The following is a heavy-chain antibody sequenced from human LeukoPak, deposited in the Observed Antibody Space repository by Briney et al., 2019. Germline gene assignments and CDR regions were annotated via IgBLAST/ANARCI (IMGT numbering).Heavy chain of an antibody. CDR2: IFYSGST. Sequence: PSETLSLTCTVSGGSISSYYWSWIRQPPGKGLEWIGYIFYSGSTNYNPSLKSRVTISVDTSKNQFSLKLSSVTAADTAVYYCARDNYDSSGYYYGASVFDYWGQGTLVTVSS. D-gene: IGHD3-22*01. CDR1: GGSISSYY. V-gene: IGHV4-59*01. J-gene: IGHJ4*02. CDR3: ARDNYDSSGYYYGASVFDY.